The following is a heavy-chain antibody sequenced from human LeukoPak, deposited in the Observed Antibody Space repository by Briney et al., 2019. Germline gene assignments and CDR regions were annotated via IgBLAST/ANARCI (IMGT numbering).Heavy chain of an antibody. D-gene: IGHD1-26*01. CDR3: ARDIEDYMDV. J-gene: IGHJ6*03. CDR1: GFTFSSYS. V-gene: IGHV3-21*01. Sequence: GGSLRLSCAASGFTFSSYSMSWVRQAPGKGLEWVSSISSSSSYIYYADSVKGRFTISRDNAKNSLYLQMNSLRAEDTAVYYCARDIEDYMDVWGKGTTVTVSS. CDR2: ISSSSSYI.